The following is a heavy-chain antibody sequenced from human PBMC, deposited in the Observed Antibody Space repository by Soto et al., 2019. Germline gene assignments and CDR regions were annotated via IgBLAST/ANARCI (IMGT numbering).Heavy chain of an antibody. CDR1: GFTFDDYA. CDR2: ISWNSGSI. D-gene: IGHD2-21*01. CDR3: AGGEGYYYYMDV. V-gene: IGHV3-9*01. Sequence: GGSLRLSCAASGFTFDDYAMHWVRQAPGKGLEWVSGISWNSGSIGYADSVKGRFTISRDNAKNSLYLQMNSLRAEDTALYYCAGGEGYYYYMDVWGKGTTVTVSS. J-gene: IGHJ6*03.